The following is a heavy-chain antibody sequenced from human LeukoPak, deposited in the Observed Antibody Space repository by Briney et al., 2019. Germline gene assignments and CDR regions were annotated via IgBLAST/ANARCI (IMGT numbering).Heavy chain of an antibody. J-gene: IGHJ5*02. V-gene: IGHV1-2*02. CDR3: ARDLLADQDPRNNWFDP. CDR1: GYTFTGYY. Sequence: GASVKVSCKASGYTFTGYYMHWVRQAPGQGLERMGWINPNSGGTNYAQKSQGRVTMTRDTSISTAYMELSRLRSDDTAVYYCARDLLADQDPRNNWFDPWGQGTLVTVSS. D-gene: IGHD2-15*01. CDR2: INPNSGGT.